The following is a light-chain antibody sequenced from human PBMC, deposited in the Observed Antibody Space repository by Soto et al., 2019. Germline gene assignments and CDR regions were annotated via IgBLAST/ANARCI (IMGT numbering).Light chain of an antibody. CDR1: SSDVGGYNY. CDR3: SSYAGSNNLGV. Sequence: QSALTQPPSASGSPGQSVTISCTGTSSDVGGYNYVSWYQQHPGKAPKLMIYEVSKRPSGVPDRFSGSKSGNTASLTVSGFQAGNEANYYCSSYAGSNNLGVFGTGTKVTVL. V-gene: IGLV2-8*01. CDR2: EVS. J-gene: IGLJ1*01.